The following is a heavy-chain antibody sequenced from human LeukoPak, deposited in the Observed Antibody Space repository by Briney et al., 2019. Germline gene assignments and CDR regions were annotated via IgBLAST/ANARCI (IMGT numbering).Heavy chain of an antibody. CDR3: AKDMHTPNYGMDV. CDR2: ISWNSGSI. Sequence: PGRSLRLSCAASGFTFDDYAMHWVRQAPGKGLEWVSGISWNSGSIGYADSVKGRFTISRDNAKNTLYLQMNSLRAEVTALYYCAKDMHTPNYGMDVWGQGTTVTVSS. J-gene: IGHJ6*02. V-gene: IGHV3-9*01. CDR1: GFTFDDYA.